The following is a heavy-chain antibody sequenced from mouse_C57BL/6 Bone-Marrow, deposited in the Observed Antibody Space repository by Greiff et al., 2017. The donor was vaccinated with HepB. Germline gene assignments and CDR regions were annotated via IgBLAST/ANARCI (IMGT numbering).Heavy chain of an antibody. V-gene: IGHV2-6-1*01. CDR1: GFSFTSYG. CDR2: IWSDGST. CDR3: ARHKRRYYAMDY. Sequence: VKLMESGPGLVAPSQSLSITCTVSGFSFTSYGVHWVRQPPGKGLEWLVVIWSDGSTTYNSALKSRLSISKDNSKSQVFLKMNSLQTDDTAMYYCARHKRRYYAMDYWGQGTSVTVSS. J-gene: IGHJ4*01.